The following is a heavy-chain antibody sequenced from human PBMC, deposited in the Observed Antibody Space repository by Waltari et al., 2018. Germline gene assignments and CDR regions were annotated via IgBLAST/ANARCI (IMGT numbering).Heavy chain of an antibody. Sequence: QVQLQESGPGLVKPSETLSLTCTVSGYSISSGYCWGWIRQPPGKGLEWIGSIYHSGSTYNNPALKSRVTISVDTSKNQFSLKLSSVTAADTAVYYCARLRYYDFWSGYYAFDYWGQGTLVTVSS. CDR3: ARLRYYDFWSGYYAFDY. V-gene: IGHV4-38-2*02. CDR1: GYSISSGYC. CDR2: IYHSGST. D-gene: IGHD3-3*01. J-gene: IGHJ4*02.